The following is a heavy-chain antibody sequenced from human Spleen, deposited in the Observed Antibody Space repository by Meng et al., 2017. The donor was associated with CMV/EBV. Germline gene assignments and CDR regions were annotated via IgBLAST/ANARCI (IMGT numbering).Heavy chain of an antibody. J-gene: IGHJ4*02. CDR3: AKGGPGLPQLFDY. Sequence: GGSLRLSCAASGFTFSSYSMNWVRQAPGKGLEWVANIRFDGTKKYHADSVKGRFTISRDNSKNTLYLQMNSLRAEDTAEYYCAKGGPGLPQLFDYWGQGTLVTVSS. D-gene: IGHD3-16*01. CDR1: GFTFSSYS. CDR2: IRFDGTKK. V-gene: IGHV3-30*02.